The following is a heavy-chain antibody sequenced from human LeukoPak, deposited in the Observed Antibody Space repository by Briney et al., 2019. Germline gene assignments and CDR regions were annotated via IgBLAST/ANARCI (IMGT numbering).Heavy chain of an antibody. CDR1: GFTFSSYW. V-gene: IGHV3-74*01. J-gene: IGHJ6*03. D-gene: IGHD1-26*01. CDR3: ARVVGLYYYMDV. Sequence: PGGSLRLSCAASGFTFSSYWMHWVRQAPGKGLVWVSRINSDGSTTSYADSVKGRFTISRDNAKNTLYLQMNSLRAEDTAVYYCARVVGLYYYMDVWGKGTTVTISS. CDR2: INSDGSTT.